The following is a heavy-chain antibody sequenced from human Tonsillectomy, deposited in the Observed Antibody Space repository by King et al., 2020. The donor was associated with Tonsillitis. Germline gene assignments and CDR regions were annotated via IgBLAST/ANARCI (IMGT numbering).Heavy chain of an antibody. Sequence: VQLVESGGGVVQPGRSLRLSCAASGFTFSKYAMHWVRPAPGKGLEWGAVISYDGSNKYYADSVKGRFTISRDNSKNTLYVQMNSLRAEDTAVYYCTSEFRNDILTDDKFFDHWGQGTLVTVSS. CDR3: TSEFRNDILTDDKFFDH. J-gene: IGHJ4*02. CDR1: GFTFSKYA. V-gene: IGHV3-30*01. CDR2: ISYDGSNK. D-gene: IGHD3-9*01.